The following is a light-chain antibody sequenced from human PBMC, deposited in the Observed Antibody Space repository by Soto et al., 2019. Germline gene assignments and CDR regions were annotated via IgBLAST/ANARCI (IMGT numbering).Light chain of an antibody. J-gene: IGKJ2*01. V-gene: IGKV3D-7*01. Sequence: PGERVTLSCRASQSVSSSYLTWYQQKPGQAPRLLIYGASTRATSIPARFSGSGSGTDFTLTISSLQPEDFAVYYWQQDYNVPTFGQGTKLEIK. CDR2: GAS. CDR3: QQDYNVPT. CDR1: QSVSSSY.